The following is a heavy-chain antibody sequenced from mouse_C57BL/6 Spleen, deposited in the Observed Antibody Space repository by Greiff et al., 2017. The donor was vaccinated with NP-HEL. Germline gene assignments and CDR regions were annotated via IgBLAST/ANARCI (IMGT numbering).Heavy chain of an antibody. J-gene: IGHJ2*01. CDR2: IDPNSGGT. CDR1: GYTFTSYW. V-gene: IGHV1-72*01. Sequence: QVQLKQPGAELVKPGASVKLSCKASGYTFTSYWMHWVKQRPGRGLEWIGRIDPNSGGTKYNEKFKSKATLTVDKPSSTAYMQLSSLTSEDSAVCYCASSYYGSSYDFDYWGQGTTLTVSS. D-gene: IGHD1-1*01. CDR3: ASSYYGSSYDFDY.